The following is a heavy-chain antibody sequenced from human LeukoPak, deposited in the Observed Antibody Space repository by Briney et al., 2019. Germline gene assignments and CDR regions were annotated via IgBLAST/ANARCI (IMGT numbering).Heavy chain of an antibody. CDR2: IIPIFGTA. CDR3: AVITYYDFRSGYYTGDNWFDP. D-gene: IGHD3-3*01. V-gene: IGHV1-69*13. CDR1: GGTFSSYA. Sequence: GASVKVSCKASGGTFSSYAISWVRQAPGQGLEWMGGIIPIFGTANYAQKFQGRVTITADESTSTAYMELSSLRSEDTAVYYCAVITYYDFRSGYYTGDNWFDPWGQGTLVTVSS. J-gene: IGHJ5*02.